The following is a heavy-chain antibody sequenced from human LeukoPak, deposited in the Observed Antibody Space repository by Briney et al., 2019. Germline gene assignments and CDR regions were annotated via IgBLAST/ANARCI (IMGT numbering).Heavy chain of an antibody. D-gene: IGHD5-12*01. Sequence: GGSLRLSCAASGFTFSSYGMHWVRQAPGKGLEWVAFIRFDGSNKYYADSVKGRFTISRDNSKNMLYLQMNSLRAEDTAVYYCAKLWTIRVQIGDYWGQGTLVTVSS. CDR2: IRFDGSNK. V-gene: IGHV3-30*02. J-gene: IGHJ4*02. CDR1: GFTFSSYG. CDR3: AKLWTIRVQIGDY.